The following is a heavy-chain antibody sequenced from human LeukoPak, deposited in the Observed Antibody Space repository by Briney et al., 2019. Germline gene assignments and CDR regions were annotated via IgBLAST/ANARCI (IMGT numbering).Heavy chain of an antibody. CDR3: AREAGGFDY. D-gene: IGHD6-19*01. CDR1: GYTFTNHD. Sequence: ASVKVSCKASGYTFTNHDINWVRQASGQGLEWMGWMNPKSGNTGYLQKFQGRVTMTRDTSMSTAFMELSRLTSEDTAVYYCAREAGGFDYWGQGTLVTVSS. CDR2: MNPKSGNT. V-gene: IGHV1-8*01. J-gene: IGHJ4*02.